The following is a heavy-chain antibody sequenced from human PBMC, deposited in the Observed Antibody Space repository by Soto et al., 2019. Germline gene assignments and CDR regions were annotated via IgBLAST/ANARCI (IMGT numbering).Heavy chain of an antibody. V-gene: IGHV4-59*08. D-gene: IGHD3-10*01. J-gene: IGHJ4*02. CDR3: ARVTWSYYGSGLRYFDY. CDR1: GDSINNYY. CDR2: IYYSGNT. Sequence: PSETLSLTCDVSGDSINNYYRSWIRQPPGKGLEWIGYIYYSGNTNYNPSLKSRVTISVDTSKNQFSLKLSSVTAADTAVYYCARVTWSYYGSGLRYFDYWGQGTLVTVSS.